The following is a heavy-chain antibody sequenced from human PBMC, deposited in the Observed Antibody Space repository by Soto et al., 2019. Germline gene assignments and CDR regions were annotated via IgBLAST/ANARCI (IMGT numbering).Heavy chain of an antibody. D-gene: IGHD6-19*01. CDR3: ARDQEVHDSRGHKIRAMDV. CDR2: ISESGTSM. Sequence: PGESLKISCAASGFPFSRYEMNWVRQAPGKGLEWISYISESGTSMYYADAVKGRFAISRDNAQNSLYLQMNSLRIEDTAVYYCARDQEVHDSRGHKIRAMDVWGQGTTVTVSS. V-gene: IGHV3-48*03. J-gene: IGHJ6*02. CDR1: GFPFSRYE.